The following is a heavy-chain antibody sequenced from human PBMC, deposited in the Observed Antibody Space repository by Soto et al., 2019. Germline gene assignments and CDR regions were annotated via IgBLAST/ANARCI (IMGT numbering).Heavy chain of an antibody. V-gene: IGHV4-4*07. CDR3: TRDIGSNYGGYGMDV. Sequence: LSLTCTVSGGSISSYYWNWIRQPAGKGLEWIGRIYTSGSTNYNPSLKSRVTMSVDTSKNQFSLKLSSVTAADTAVYYCTRDIGSNYGGYGMDVWGQGTTVTVSS. CDR2: IYTSGST. J-gene: IGHJ6*02. D-gene: IGHD4-4*01. CDR1: GGSISSYY.